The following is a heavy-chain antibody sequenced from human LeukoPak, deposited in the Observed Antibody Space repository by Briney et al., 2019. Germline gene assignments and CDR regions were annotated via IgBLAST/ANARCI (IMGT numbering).Heavy chain of an antibody. D-gene: IGHD6-6*01. CDR3: ARLPSSNHYYYYYMDV. J-gene: IGHJ6*03. CDR1: GGSISSSSYY. Sequence: PSETLSLTCTVSGGSISSSSYYWGWIRQPPGKGLEWIGSIYYSGSTYYNPSLKSRVTISVDTSKNQFSLKLSSVTAADTAVYYCARLPSSNHYYYYYMDVWGKGTTVTVSS. V-gene: IGHV4-39*07. CDR2: IYYSGST.